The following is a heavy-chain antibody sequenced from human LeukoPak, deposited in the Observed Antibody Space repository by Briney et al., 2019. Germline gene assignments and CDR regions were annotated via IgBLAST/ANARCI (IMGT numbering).Heavy chain of an antibody. Sequence: PSETLSITCTVSGGSISSYYLSWIRQPPGKGLEWIGYIYYSGSTNYNPSLKSRVTISVDTSKNQFSLKLSSVTAADTAVYYCARHLRSSSGRGPFDYWGQGTLVTVSS. V-gene: IGHV4-59*08. CDR3: ARHLRSSSGRGPFDY. D-gene: IGHD3-3*01. CDR2: IYYSGST. CDR1: GGSISSYY. J-gene: IGHJ4*02.